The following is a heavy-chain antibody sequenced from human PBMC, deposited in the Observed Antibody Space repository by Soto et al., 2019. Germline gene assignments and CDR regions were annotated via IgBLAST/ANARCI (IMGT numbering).Heavy chain of an antibody. CDR1: GYTFTGYY. CDR3: ARDTSSFGEARDAFDI. CDR2: INPNSGGT. D-gene: IGHD3-3*01. V-gene: IGHV1-2*04. J-gene: IGHJ3*02. Sequence: ASVKVSCKASGYTFTGYYMHWVRQAPGQGLEWMGWINPNSGGTNYAQKFQGWVTMTRDTSISTAYMELSRLRSDDTAVYYCARDTSSFGEARDAFDIWGQGTMVTVSS.